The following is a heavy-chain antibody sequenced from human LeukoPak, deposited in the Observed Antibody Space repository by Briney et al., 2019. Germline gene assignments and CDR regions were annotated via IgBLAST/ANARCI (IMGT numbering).Heavy chain of an antibody. J-gene: IGHJ4*02. CDR3: ARVALAAAGTCVDY. CDR1: GYTFTSYD. Sequence: ASVKVSCKDSGYTFTSYDINWVRQATGQGLEWMGWMNPNSGNTGYAQKFQGRVTMTRNTSISTAYMELSSLRSEDTAVYYCARVALAAAGTCVDYWGQGTLVTVSS. CDR2: MNPNSGNT. V-gene: IGHV1-8*01. D-gene: IGHD6-13*01.